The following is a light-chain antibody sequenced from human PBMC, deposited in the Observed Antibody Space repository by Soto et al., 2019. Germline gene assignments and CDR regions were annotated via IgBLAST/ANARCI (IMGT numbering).Light chain of an antibody. Sequence: QSALAQPASVSGSPGQSITISCTGASGYVGTYSLVSWYQQHPGKAPKVVIYEGHKRPSGVPDRFSGSTSVNTASLTISGLQTDDEADYYCSSYTSSSTVVFGGGTKLTVL. CDR2: EGH. CDR1: SGYVGTYSL. CDR3: SSYTSSSTVV. V-gene: IGLV2-14*02. J-gene: IGLJ2*01.